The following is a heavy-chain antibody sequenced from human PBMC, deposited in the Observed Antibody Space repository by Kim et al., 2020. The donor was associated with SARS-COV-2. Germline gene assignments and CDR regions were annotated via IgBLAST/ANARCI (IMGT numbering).Heavy chain of an antibody. CDR3: ARVPLSPTPTYAMVDAFDI. Sequence: SETLSLTCTVSGGSVSSGSYYWSWIRQPPGKGLEWIGYIYYSGSTNYNPSLKSRVTISVDTSKNQFSLKLSSVTAADTAVYYCARVPLSPTPTYAMVDAFDIWGQGTMVTVSS. CDR2: IYYSGST. J-gene: IGHJ3*02. D-gene: IGHD2-8*01. V-gene: IGHV4-61*01. CDR1: GGSVSSGSYY.